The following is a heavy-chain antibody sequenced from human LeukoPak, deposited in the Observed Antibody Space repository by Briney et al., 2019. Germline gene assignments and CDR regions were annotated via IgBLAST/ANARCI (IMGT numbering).Heavy chain of an antibody. CDR1: GGSISSSSYY. CDR3: ADHPRVHRGEDGFNP. V-gene: IGHV4-39*01. CDR2: IYYSGST. J-gene: IGHJ5*02. D-gene: IGHD3-16*01. Sequence: RSSETLSLTCTVSGGSISSSSYYWGWIRQPPGKGLEWIGSIYYSGSTYYNPSLKSRVTISVDTSKNQFSLKLSSVTAADTAVHSVADHPRVHRGEDGFNPGGQGTLSPSPQ.